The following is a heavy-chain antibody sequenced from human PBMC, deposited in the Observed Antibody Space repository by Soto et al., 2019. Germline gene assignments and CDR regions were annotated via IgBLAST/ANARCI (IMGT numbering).Heavy chain of an antibody. CDR1: GYTFTSYA. CDR2: INAGNGNT. J-gene: IGHJ4*02. CDR3: VRVVAIPGYPDN. Sequence: ASVKVSCKASGYTFTSYAMHWVRQAPGQRLERMGWINAGNGNTKYSQKFQGRVTITRDTSASTAYMELSSLRSDDTAIYYCVRVVAIPGYPDNWGQGTLVTVSS. D-gene: IGHD5-12*01. V-gene: IGHV1-3*01.